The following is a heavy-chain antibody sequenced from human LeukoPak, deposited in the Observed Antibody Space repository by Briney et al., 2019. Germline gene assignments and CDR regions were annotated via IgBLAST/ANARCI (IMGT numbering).Heavy chain of an antibody. CDR2: IYHIAST. CDR1: AYSTSSGYD. CDR3: AMVTARLGCFDP. J-gene: IGHJ5*02. D-gene: IGHD2-21*02. Sequence: PSESLSLTCTVSAYSTSSGYDWGWIRQPPGKGLEWIGAIYHIASTYYNPSLKSLVTLSVDTSKNQFCLNLRSVTAADTAVYYCAMVTARLGCFDPWGEGTVVSVSS. V-gene: IGHV4-38-2*02.